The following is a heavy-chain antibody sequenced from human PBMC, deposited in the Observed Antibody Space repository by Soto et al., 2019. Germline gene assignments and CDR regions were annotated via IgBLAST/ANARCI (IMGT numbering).Heavy chain of an antibody. CDR2: IYSGGST. J-gene: IGHJ4*02. Sequence: EVQLVESGGGLVQPGGSLRLSCAASGLTVSSNYMSWVRQAPGKGLEWVSLIYSGGSTYYADSVRGRFTISRDNSKNTLYLQMNSLRAEDTAVYYCARDFYYYCSGTMGGYFAYWGQGTLVTVSS. CDR3: ARDFYYYCSGTMGGYFAY. D-gene: IGHD3-10*01. V-gene: IGHV3-66*01. CDR1: GLTVSSNY.